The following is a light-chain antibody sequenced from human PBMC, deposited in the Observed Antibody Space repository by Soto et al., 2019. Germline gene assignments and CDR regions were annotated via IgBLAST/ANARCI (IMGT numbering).Light chain of an antibody. CDR2: EVN. CDR3: SSYTSSTTPVL. Sequence: QSVLTQPASVSGSPGQSITISCTGTSSDVGGYNYVSWYQQHPGKAPKLMIYEVNNRPSGVSNRFSGSKSGNTASLTISGLQVEDEADYYCSSYTSSTTPVLFGGGTKLTVL. V-gene: IGLV2-14*01. CDR1: SSDVGGYNY. J-gene: IGLJ2*01.